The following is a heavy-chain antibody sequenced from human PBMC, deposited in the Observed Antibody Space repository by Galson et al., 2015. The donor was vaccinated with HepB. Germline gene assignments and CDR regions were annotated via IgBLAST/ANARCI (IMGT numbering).Heavy chain of an antibody. CDR2: IIPIFGTG. Sequence: SVKVSCKASGGTFSTYPISWVRRAPGQGLEWMGGIIPIFGTGNYAQKFQGRVTITADESTSTAYMELSSLRSEDTAVYYCATVGGEEGYFDSWGQGTLVTVSS. CDR1: GGTFSTYP. CDR3: ATVGGEEGYFDS. V-gene: IGHV1-69*13. D-gene: IGHD3-10*01. J-gene: IGHJ4*03.